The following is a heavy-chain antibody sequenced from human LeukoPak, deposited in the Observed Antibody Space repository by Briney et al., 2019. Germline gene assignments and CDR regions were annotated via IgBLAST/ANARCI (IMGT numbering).Heavy chain of an antibody. Sequence: SETLSLTCTVSGGSISGSSYYWGWIRQPPGKGLEWIGSIYYSGSTYYNPSLKSRVTISVDTSKNQFSLKLSSVTAADTAVYYCARHIGYCSSTSCLDYYYYMDVWGKGTTVAVSS. CDR3: ARHIGYCSSTSCLDYYYYMDV. J-gene: IGHJ6*03. D-gene: IGHD2-2*01. CDR1: GGSISGSSYY. V-gene: IGHV4-39*01. CDR2: IYYSGST.